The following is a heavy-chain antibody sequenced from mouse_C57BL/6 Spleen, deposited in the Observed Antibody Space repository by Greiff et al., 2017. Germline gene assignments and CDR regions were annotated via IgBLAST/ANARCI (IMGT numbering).Heavy chain of an antibody. Sequence: QVQLQQPGAELVKPGASVKLSCKASGYTFTSYWMHWVKQRPGQGLEWIGMIHPNSGSTNYNEKFKSKATITVDKSSSTAYMQLSSLTSEDSAVYYCARSSPYYYGSSGCAYWGQGTLVTVSA. V-gene: IGHV1-64*01. J-gene: IGHJ3*01. CDR3: ARSSPYYYGSSGCAY. D-gene: IGHD1-1*01. CDR2: IHPNSGST. CDR1: GYTFTSYW.